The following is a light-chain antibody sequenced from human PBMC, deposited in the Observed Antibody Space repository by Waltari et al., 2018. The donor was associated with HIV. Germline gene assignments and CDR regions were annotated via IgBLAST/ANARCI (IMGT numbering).Light chain of an antibody. CDR2: RNN. V-gene: IGLV1-47*01. CDR3: ATWDDSLSGPV. CDR1: SSNIGNNY. J-gene: IGLJ3*02. Sequence: QSVLTQPPSASGTPGQRVTIPCSGSSSNIGNNYVDWYQQLPGTAPKLLIYRNNQRPSGVPDRFSGSKSDTSASLAISGLRSEDEADYFCATWDDSLSGPVFGGGTKLTVL.